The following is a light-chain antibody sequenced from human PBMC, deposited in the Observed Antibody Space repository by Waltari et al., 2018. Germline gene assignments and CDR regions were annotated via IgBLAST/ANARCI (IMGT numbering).Light chain of an antibody. CDR1: YSNLGSTT. CDR2: SNN. J-gene: IGLJ2*01. CDR3: ASWDDSLNGVV. Sequence: QSVLTQPPSASGTPGQRVTISCSGGYSNLGSTTVAWYQQLPGTAPKLLFYSNNRRPSGVPDRFAGSKSGTSASLAINGLQSDDEADYYCASWDDSLNGVVFGGGTKLTVL. V-gene: IGLV1-44*01.